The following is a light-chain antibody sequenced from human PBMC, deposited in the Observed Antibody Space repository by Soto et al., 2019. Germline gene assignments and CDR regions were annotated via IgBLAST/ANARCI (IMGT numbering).Light chain of an antibody. Sequence: QSVLTQPPSAYGTPGQRVTISCSGSSSNIGSYSVSWYRQVPGTAPKLLIYADNERPSGVHDRFSGSKSGTSASLAISGLQSEDEADYYCAAGGDGVSGAVVLGGGTKLTV. CDR3: AAGGDGVSGAVV. V-gene: IGLV1-44*01. CDR2: ADN. CDR1: SSNIGSYS. J-gene: IGLJ2*01.